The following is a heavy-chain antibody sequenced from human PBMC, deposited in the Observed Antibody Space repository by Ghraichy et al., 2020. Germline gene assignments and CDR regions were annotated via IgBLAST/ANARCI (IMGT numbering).Heavy chain of an antibody. Sequence: SETLSLTCTVSGGSVTNGTYYWSWIRQPPGKGLEWIGYIYHSGTTNYNSSLTSRVTISVDTSKNQFSLRLTSVTAADTAVYYCARTNPGLTTALAYDHGMDIWGQGTTVTVS. CDR1: GGSVTNGTYY. CDR3: ARTNPGLTTALAYDHGMDI. J-gene: IGHJ6*02. CDR2: IYHSGTT. V-gene: IGHV4-61*01. D-gene: IGHD4-11*01.